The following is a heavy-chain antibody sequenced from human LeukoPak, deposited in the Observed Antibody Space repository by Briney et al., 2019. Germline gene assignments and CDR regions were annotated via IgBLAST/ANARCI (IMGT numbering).Heavy chain of an antibody. D-gene: IGHD1-26*01. CDR3: ARAEWELLPFDY. Sequence: ASVKVSCKASGYTFTSYGISWVRQAPGQGLEWMAWISAYNGNTNYAQKLQGRVTMTTDTSTSTAYMELRSLRSDDTAVYYCARAEWELLPFDYWGQGTLVTVSS. J-gene: IGHJ4*02. CDR1: GYTFTSYG. V-gene: IGHV1-18*01. CDR2: ISAYNGNT.